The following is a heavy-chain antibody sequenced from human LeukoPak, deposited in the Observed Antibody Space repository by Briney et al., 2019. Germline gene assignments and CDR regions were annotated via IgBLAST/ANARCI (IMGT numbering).Heavy chain of an antibody. Sequence: PGGSLRLSCAASGFIFSDYTMSWVRQAPGKGLEWVSYISSSSSTIYYADSVKGRFTISRDNAKNSLYLQMNSLRAEDTAVYYCARDSATKVRGPVIGSTDFWGQGTLVTVSS. V-gene: IGHV3-48*01. D-gene: IGHD3-10*01. J-gene: IGHJ4*02. CDR2: ISSSSSTI. CDR1: GFIFSDYT. CDR3: ARDSATKVRGPVIGSTDF.